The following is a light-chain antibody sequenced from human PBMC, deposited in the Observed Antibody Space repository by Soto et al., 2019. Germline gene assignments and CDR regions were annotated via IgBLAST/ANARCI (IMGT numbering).Light chain of an antibody. CDR2: YAS. Sequence: DIQMTQSPSSLSASVGDRVTITCRASQGVSAYLLWYQQTQGRAPKILIHYASNLVSGVPSRVSGSGSGTNFPLTISHLQLEDFATYSCQQSYRTPHTFGQGTKLET. CDR3: QQSYRTPHT. V-gene: IGKV1-39*01. CDR1: QGVSAY. J-gene: IGKJ2*01.